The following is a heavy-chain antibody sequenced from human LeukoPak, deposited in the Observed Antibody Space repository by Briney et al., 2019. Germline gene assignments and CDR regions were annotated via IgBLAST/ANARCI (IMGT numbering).Heavy chain of an antibody. CDR3: ARARYGGDQIDY. CDR1: GYTLSTYY. J-gene: IGHJ4*02. Sequence: GASVKVSCKACGYTLSTYYMHWVRQAPGQGLECLGIIRPDSGATMYARKFEGRVTMTRDVSTSTVYMELNSLGSEDTAVYYCARARYGGDQIDYWAQGTLLVVSS. V-gene: IGHV1-46*01. D-gene: IGHD2-21*02. CDR2: IRPDSGAT.